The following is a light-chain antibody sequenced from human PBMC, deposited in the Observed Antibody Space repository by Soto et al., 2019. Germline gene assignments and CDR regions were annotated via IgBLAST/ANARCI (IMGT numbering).Light chain of an antibody. J-gene: IGLJ3*02. CDR1: SSDVGGYNY. V-gene: IGLV2-14*01. CDR3: SSYTSSSTRV. Sequence: QSALTQPASVSVSPGPSITISCTGTSSDVGGYNYVSWYQQHPGKAPKLMIYEVSNRPSGVSNRFSGSKSGNTASLTISGLQAEDEADYYCSSYTSSSTRVFGGGTKVTVL. CDR2: EVS.